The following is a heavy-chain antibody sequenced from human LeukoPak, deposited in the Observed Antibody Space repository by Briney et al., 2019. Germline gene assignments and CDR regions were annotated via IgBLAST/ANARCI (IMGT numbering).Heavy chain of an antibody. Sequence: SETLSLTCTVSGGSISSTNYYWGWIRQPPGKGLEWIGSIYYSGSTYYNPSLKSRVTISVDTSKNHFSLKLSSVTAADTAVYYCARLLRVGYCSTTTCNWFDPWGQGTLVTVSS. CDR1: GGSISSTNYY. V-gene: IGHV4-39*07. D-gene: IGHD2-2*03. CDR3: ARLLRVGYCSTTTCNWFDP. J-gene: IGHJ5*02. CDR2: IYYSGST.